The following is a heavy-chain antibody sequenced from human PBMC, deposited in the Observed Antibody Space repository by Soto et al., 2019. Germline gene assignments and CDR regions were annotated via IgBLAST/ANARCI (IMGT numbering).Heavy chain of an antibody. CDR1: GYTFTSYV. D-gene: IGHD5-12*01. J-gene: IGHJ3*02. V-gene: IGHV1-8*01. Sequence: ASVKVSCKASGYTFTSYVFNWVRQATGQGLEWMGWMNPNSGNTGYAQKFQGRVTMTRNTSISTAYMELSSLRSEDTAVYYCACRYSGYHDSEAFDIWGQGTMVTVSS. CDR3: ACRYSGYHDSEAFDI. CDR2: MNPNSGNT.